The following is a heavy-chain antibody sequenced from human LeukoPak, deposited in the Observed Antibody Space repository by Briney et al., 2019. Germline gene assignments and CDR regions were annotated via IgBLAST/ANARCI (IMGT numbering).Heavy chain of an antibody. D-gene: IGHD6-6*01. V-gene: IGHV5-51*01. CDR2: IYPGDSDT. CDR1: GYNFSNYW. Sequence: GESLKISCKGSGYNFSNYWIGWVRQMPGKGLEWMGIIYPGDSDTRYSPSFQGQVTISADKSISTAYLQWSSLKASDTAMYYCARSGSSTLWSAIDYWGQGTLVTVSS. CDR3: ARSGSSTLWSAIDY. J-gene: IGHJ4*02.